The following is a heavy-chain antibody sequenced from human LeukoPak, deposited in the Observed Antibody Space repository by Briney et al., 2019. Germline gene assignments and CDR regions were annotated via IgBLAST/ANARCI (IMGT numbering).Heavy chain of an antibody. D-gene: IGHD5-12*01. CDR2: IYYSGST. CDR3: ARQGLATMRHFDY. J-gene: IGHJ4*02. CDR1: GGSISSSSCY. V-gene: IGHV4-39*01. Sequence: PSETPSLTCTVSGGSISSSSCYWGWIRQPPGKGLEWIGSIYYSGSTYYNPSLKSRVTISVDTSKDQFSLKLSSVTAADTAVYYCARQGLATMRHFDYWGQGTLVTVSS.